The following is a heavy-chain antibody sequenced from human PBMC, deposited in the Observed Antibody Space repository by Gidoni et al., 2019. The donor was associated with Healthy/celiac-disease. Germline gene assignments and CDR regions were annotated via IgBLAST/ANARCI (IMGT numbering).Heavy chain of an antibody. CDR2: ISGSGGST. CDR3: AKGVGYCSGGSCYSYYYGMDV. J-gene: IGHJ6*02. CDR1: GFTFSSYA. D-gene: IGHD2-15*01. V-gene: IGHV3-23*01. Sequence: EVQLLESGGGLVQPGGSLRLSCAASGFTFSSYAMSWVRQAPGKGLEWVSAISGSGGSTYYADSVKGRFTISRDNSKNTLYLQMNSLRAEDTAVYYCAKGVGYCSGGSCYSYYYGMDVWGQGTTVTVSS.